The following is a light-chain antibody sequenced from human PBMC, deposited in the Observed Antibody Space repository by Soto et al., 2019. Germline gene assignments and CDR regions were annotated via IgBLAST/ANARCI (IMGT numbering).Light chain of an antibody. CDR3: ATWDDSLSGVV. CDR1: SSNIETND. CDR2: SND. V-gene: IGLV1-47*02. Sequence: QSVLTQPPSASGTPGQRVTIYCSGSSSNIETNDIYWHQQLPGSAPKLLIYSNDQRPSGVPDRFSASKSGTSASLAISGLRSADDAEYFCATWDDSLSGVVFGGGTKLTVL. J-gene: IGLJ2*01.